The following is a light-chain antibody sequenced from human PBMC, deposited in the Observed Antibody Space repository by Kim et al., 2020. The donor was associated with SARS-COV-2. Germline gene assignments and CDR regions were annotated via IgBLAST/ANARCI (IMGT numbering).Light chain of an antibody. Sequence: QSVLTQPASVSGSPGRSITISCTATSSDVGDYKYVSWYQQHPLRAPKLMIYDVTERPSGVSHRFSASKSGNTASLTISGLLPEDEADYYCSSYTTSGTYVFGTGTKVTVL. CDR2: DVT. J-gene: IGLJ1*01. CDR1: SSDVGDYKY. V-gene: IGLV2-14*03. CDR3: SSYTTSGTYV.